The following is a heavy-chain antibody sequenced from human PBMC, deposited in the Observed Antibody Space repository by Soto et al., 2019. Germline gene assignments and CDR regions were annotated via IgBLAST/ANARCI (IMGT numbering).Heavy chain of an antibody. CDR2: IIPIFGTA. D-gene: IGHD5-18*01. Sequence: SVKVSCKASGGTFSSYAISWVRQAPGQGLEWMGGIIPIFGTANYAQKFQGRVTITADESTSTAYMELSSLRSEDTAVYYCAASGYSYGRYYYGMDVWGQGTTVTVSS. J-gene: IGHJ6*02. CDR3: AASGYSYGRYYYGMDV. CDR1: GGTFSSYA. V-gene: IGHV1-69*13.